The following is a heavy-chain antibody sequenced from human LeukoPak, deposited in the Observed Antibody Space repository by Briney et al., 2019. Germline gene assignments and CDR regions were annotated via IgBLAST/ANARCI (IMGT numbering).Heavy chain of an antibody. V-gene: IGHV3-74*01. CDR2: INGDGRNI. J-gene: IGHJ3*01. CDR3: VRGVSISSSWYNNL. Sequence: GGSLRLSCVASGFTFSSYWMHWVRQDPRKGLVWVSRINGDGRNINYADSVRGRFTISRDNAKNSLYLQMNSLRAEDTAVYYCVRGVSISSSWYNNLWGQGTMVTVSS. D-gene: IGHD6-13*01. CDR1: GFTFSSYW.